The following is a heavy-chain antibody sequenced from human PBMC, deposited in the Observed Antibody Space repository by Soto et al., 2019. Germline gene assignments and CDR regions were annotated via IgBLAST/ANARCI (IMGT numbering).Heavy chain of an antibody. Sequence: SETLSLTCSVSGGSVSSGSHYWSWVRQPPGKGLEWIAYISYSGTTNYNPSLKSRVTISVDMSKNQFSLRLDSVTPADTAVYYRAPDRSDTLNSYDAFDIWGQGTMVTFSS. CDR1: GGSVSSGSHY. D-gene: IGHD2-2*02. CDR2: ISYSGTT. J-gene: IGHJ3*02. CDR3: APDRSDTLNSYDAFDI. V-gene: IGHV4-61*01.